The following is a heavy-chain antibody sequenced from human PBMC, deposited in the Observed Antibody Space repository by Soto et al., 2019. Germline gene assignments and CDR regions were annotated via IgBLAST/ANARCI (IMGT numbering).Heavy chain of an antibody. CDR3: ARVRVFSGYGSGSSTYYYYGMDV. Sequence: QVQLVQSGAEVKKPGASVKVSCKASGYTFTSYGISWVRQAPGQGLEWMGWISAYNGNTNYAQKLQGRVTMTTDTSPSTAXXXLXXLRSDDTAVYYCARVRVFSGYGSGSSTYYYYGMDVWGQGTTVTVSS. D-gene: IGHD3-10*01. V-gene: IGHV1-18*01. CDR2: ISAYNGNT. J-gene: IGHJ6*02. CDR1: GYTFTSYG.